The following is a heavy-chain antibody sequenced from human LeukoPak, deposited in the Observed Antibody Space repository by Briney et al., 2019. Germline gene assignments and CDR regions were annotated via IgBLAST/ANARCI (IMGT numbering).Heavy chain of an antibody. CDR2: IFSSGSS. CDR3: ARGMTVVRGVPYYSVDV. D-gene: IGHD3-10*01. Sequence: SETLSLTCIVSDGSISGCYWSWIRQPAGKGPEWIWRIFSSGSSTYNPSPKSRVSTSVDTSKSQFSLHMGSVTAADTAVYYCARGMTVVRGVPYYSVDVWGQGTTVTVSS. V-gene: IGHV4-4*07. CDR1: DGSISGCY. J-gene: IGHJ6*02.